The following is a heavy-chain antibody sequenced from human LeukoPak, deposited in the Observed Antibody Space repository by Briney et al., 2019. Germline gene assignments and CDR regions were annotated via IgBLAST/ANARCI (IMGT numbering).Heavy chain of an antibody. CDR3: AKDPPPIVDPHPVGYFDY. CDR2: ISSSGSYT. V-gene: IGHV3-11*06. Sequence: MAGGSLRLSCAASGFTFSDYYMSWIRQAPGKGLEWVSYISSSGSYTSYADSVKGRFTISRDNSKNTLYLQMNSLRAEDTAVYYCAKDPPPIVDPHPVGYFDYWGQGTLVTVSS. J-gene: IGHJ4*02. CDR1: GFTFSDYY. D-gene: IGHD1-26*01.